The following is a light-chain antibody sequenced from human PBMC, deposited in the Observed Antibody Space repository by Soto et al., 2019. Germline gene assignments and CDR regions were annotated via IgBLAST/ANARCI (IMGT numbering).Light chain of an antibody. CDR3: QKYNNAPLT. Sequence: EVVVAQSRATLSVSPGGRATLSCRASQSVSSSYLAWYQQKPGQAPRLLIYGASSRATGIPDRFSGSWSGTDGTITISSLQPEDGETYYGQKYNNAPLTFGGGTKVDIK. CDR2: GAS. V-gene: IGKV3-20*01. J-gene: IGKJ4*01. CDR1: QSVSSSY.